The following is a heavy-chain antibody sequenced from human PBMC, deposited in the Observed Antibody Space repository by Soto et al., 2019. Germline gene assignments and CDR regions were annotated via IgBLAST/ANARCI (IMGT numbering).Heavy chain of an antibody. D-gene: IGHD6-6*01. CDR2: VSYDGSSK. V-gene: IGHV3-30*18. Sequence: GGSLRLSCAASGFTFSSYGMYWVRQAPGKGLEWLALVSYDGSSKYYADSVKGRFTISRDNSKNTLYLQMNSLRAEDTAVYYCAKRSSSSTFDYWGQGTLVTVSS. CDR3: AKRSSSSTFDY. CDR1: GFTFSSYG. J-gene: IGHJ4*02.